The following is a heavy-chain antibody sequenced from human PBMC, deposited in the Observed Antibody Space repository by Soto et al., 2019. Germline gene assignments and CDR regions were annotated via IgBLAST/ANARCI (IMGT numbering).Heavy chain of an antibody. CDR2: IKQDGSEK. V-gene: IGHV3-7*05. J-gene: IGHJ6*02. Sequence: GGSLRLSCAASGFTFSSYWMSWVRQAPGKGLEWVANIKQDGSEKYYVDSVKGRFTISRDNAKNSLYLQMNSLRAEDTAVYYCARDLDYFWSGYPNLYGMDVWGQGTTVTVSS. D-gene: IGHD3-3*01. CDR1: GFTFSSYW. CDR3: ARDLDYFWSGYPNLYGMDV.